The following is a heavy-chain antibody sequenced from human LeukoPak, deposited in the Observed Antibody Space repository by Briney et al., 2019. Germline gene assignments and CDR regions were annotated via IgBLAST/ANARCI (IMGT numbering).Heavy chain of an antibody. CDR1: GDSITSYY. D-gene: IGHD6-19*01. CDR3: AGKAVAGPYFDY. CDR2: IHTSGST. Sequence: SETLSLTCTFSGDSITSYYWSWIRQPAGKGLEWIGRIHTSGSTNYNPSLKSRVTMSVDTSENQFSLKLTSVTAADTAVYYCAGKAVAGPYFDYWGQGTLVTVSS. J-gene: IGHJ4*02. V-gene: IGHV4-4*07.